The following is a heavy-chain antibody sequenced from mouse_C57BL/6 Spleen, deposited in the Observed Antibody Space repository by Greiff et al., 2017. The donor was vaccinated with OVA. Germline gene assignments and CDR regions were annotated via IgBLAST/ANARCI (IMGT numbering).Heavy chain of an antibody. J-gene: IGHJ2*01. CDR2: IYPGDGDT. D-gene: IGHD1-1*01. Sequence: VQLQQSGAELVKPGASVKISCKASGYAFSSYWMNWVKQRPGKGLEWIGQIYPGDGDTNYNGKFKGKATLTADKSSSTAYMQLSSLTSEDSAVYFCARSTTVVSTGYFDYWGQGTTLTVSS. V-gene: IGHV1-80*01. CDR3: ARSTTVVSTGYFDY. CDR1: GYAFSSYW.